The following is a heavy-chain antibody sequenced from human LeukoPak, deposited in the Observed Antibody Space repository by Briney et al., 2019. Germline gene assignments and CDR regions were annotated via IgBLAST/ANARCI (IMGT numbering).Heavy chain of an antibody. D-gene: IGHD3-10*01. J-gene: IGHJ5*02. V-gene: IGHV4-59*01. Sequence: SETLSLTCTVSGGSISSYYWSWIRQPPGKGLEWIGYIYYSGSTNYNPSLKSRVTTSVDTSKNQFSLKLSSVTAADTAVYYCARCRITMVRGITWGQGTLVTVSS. CDR2: IYYSGST. CDR1: GGSISSYY. CDR3: ARCRITMVRGIT.